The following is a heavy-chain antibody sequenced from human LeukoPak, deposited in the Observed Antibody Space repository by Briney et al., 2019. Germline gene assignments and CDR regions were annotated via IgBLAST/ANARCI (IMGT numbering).Heavy chain of an antibody. D-gene: IGHD6-13*01. CDR3: ARYSSGWYDDWFDP. V-gene: IGHV3-21*01. CDR1: GFTFRSYS. CDR2: ITSSGSHM. Sequence: GGSLRLSCAASGFTFRSYSMNWVRQAPGKRLEWLSSITSSGSHMYYADSVKGRFTISRDNAKNSLYLQMNSLRDEDTAVYYCARYSSGWYDDWFDPWGQGTLVTVSS. J-gene: IGHJ5*02.